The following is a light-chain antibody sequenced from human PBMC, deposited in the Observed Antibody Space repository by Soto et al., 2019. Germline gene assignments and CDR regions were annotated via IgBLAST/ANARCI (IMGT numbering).Light chain of an antibody. CDR3: SSYTGSIALV. J-gene: IGLJ2*01. Sequence: QPASVSGSPGQSITISCTGTSSDVGGYNYVSWYQQHPGKAPKLMIYDVSNRPSGVSNRFSGSKSGNTASLTISGLQAEDEGDYYCSSYTGSIALVFGGGTKLTVL. CDR2: DVS. V-gene: IGLV2-14*03. CDR1: SSDVGGYNY.